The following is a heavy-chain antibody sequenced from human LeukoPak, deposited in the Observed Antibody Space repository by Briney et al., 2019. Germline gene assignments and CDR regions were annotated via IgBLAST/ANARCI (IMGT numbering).Heavy chain of an antibody. D-gene: IGHD5-12*01. V-gene: IGHV4-61*02. CDR2: ILSSDST. CDR1: GDSLRSGGYY. J-gene: IGHJ5*02. Sequence: SETLSLTCSVSGDSLRSGGYYWSWIRQPAGEGLQWIGRILSSDSTYYNPSLKSRVTISIDTSKNQFSLTLRSMTAADTAMYYCARERNSGYLHTNWFDPWGQGTLVTVSS. CDR3: ARERNSGYLHTNWFDP.